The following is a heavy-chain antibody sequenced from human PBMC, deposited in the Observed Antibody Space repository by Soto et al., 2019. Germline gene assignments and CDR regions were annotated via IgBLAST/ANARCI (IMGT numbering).Heavy chain of an antibody. J-gene: IGHJ5*02. CDR3: AQIYMITFGENWFDP. CDR1: GFSLSTSGVG. V-gene: IGHV2-5*02. Sequence: QITLKESGPTLVKPTQTLTLTFTFSGFSLSTSGVGVGWIRQPKGKALEWLALIYWDDDKRYSPYLKIRITITKDTSKNQVVLTMTTMDPVDTATYDCAQIYMITFGENWFDPWGQGTLVTVSS. CDR2: IYWDDDK. D-gene: IGHD3-16*01.